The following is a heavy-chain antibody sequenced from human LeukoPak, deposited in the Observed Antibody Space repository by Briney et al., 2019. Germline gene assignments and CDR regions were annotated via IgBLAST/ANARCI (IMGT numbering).Heavy chain of an antibody. D-gene: IGHD4-17*01. CDR2: VKQDGSEK. Sequence: GGSLRLSCAASGFSISRYWMSWVRQAPGKGLEWVASVKQDGSEKYYVDSVKGRFTISRDDAKNSLSLQVNSLRAEDTAVYYCARGLGTDSGEDYWGQGTLVTVSS. CDR1: GFSISRYW. J-gene: IGHJ4*02. V-gene: IGHV3-7*01. CDR3: ARGLGTDSGEDY.